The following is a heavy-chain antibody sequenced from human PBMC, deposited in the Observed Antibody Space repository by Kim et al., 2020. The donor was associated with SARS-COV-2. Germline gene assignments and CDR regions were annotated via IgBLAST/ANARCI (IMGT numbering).Heavy chain of an antibody. V-gene: IGHV3-53*01. CDR3: ARVASSGWYEAYFDY. D-gene: IGHD6-19*01. CDR2: IYSGGST. CDR1: GFTVSSNY. J-gene: IGHJ4*02. Sequence: GGSLRLSCAASGFTVSSNYMSWVRQAPGKGLEWVSVIYSGGSTYYADSVKGRFTISRDNSKNTLYLQMNSLRAEDTAVYYCARVASSGWYEAYFDYWGQGTLVTVPS.